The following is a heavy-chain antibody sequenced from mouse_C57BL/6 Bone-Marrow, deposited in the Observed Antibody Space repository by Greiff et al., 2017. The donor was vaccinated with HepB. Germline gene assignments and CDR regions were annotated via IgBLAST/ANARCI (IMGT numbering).Heavy chain of an antibody. Sequence: DVMLVESGGGLVQPGGSLTLSCAASGFTFSDYYMYWVRQTPEKRLEWVAYISNCGGSTYYPDTVKGRFTISRDNDKNTLYLQMSRLKSEDTAMYYCARGLLREDYYAMDYWGQGTSVTVSS. CDR3: ARGLLREDYYAMDY. CDR1: GFTFSDYY. J-gene: IGHJ4*01. D-gene: IGHD1-1*01. CDR2: ISNCGGST. V-gene: IGHV5-12*01.